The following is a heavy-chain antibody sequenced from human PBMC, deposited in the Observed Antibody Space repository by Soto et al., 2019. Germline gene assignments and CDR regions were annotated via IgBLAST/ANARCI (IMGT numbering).Heavy chain of an antibody. CDR3: ARDLRDYGALDENFAY. J-gene: IGHJ4*02. D-gene: IGHD4-17*01. CDR1: GYTFTSYG. Sequence: QVPLVQSGAEVKKPGASVKVSCKASGYTFTSYGISWVRQAPGQGLEWMGWISAYNGNTNYAQKLQGRVTMTTDTSTITAYMELRSLRSDDTAVYYCARDLRDYGALDENFAYWGQGTLVTVSS. CDR2: ISAYNGNT. V-gene: IGHV1-18*01.